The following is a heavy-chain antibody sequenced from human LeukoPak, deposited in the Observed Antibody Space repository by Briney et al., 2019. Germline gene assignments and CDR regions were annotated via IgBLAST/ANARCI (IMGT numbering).Heavy chain of an antibody. CDR3: ATGDGYNSFDY. V-gene: IGHV4-4*07. CDR1: GGSFSSYY. CDR2: IYTSGST. D-gene: IGHD5-24*01. Sequence: SETLSLTCTVSGGSFSSYYWSWTRQPAGEGLEWIGRIYTSGSTNYNSSLKSRVTMSVDTSKNQVSLKLSSVTAADTAVYYCATGDGYNSFDYWGQGTLATVSS. J-gene: IGHJ4*02.